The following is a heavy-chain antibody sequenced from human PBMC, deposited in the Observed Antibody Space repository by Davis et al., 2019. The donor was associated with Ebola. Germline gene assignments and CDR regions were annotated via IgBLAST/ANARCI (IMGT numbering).Heavy chain of an antibody. Sequence: MPSETLSLTCTVSGGSVSSGSYYWSWIRQPPGKGLEWIGYIYYSGSTNYNPSLKSRVTISVDTSKNQFSLKLSSVTAADTAVYYCARGRLTGTTMNYYYGMDVWGQGTTVTVSS. V-gene: IGHV4-61*01. CDR2: IYYSGST. D-gene: IGHD1-7*01. CDR3: ARGRLTGTTMNYYYGMDV. CDR1: GGSVSSGSYY. J-gene: IGHJ6*02.